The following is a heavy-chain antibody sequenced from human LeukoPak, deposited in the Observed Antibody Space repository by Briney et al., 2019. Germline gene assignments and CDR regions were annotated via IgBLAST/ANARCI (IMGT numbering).Heavy chain of an antibody. CDR2: ISGSGVST. J-gene: IGHJ4*02. Sequence: GGSLRLSCAASGFTFNIYAMSWVRQAPGKGLEWVSGISGSGVSTYYADSVKGRFTISRDNSKSTLYLQMNSLRAEDTALYYCAKPLMITTGYYFDTWGQGTLVTVSS. V-gene: IGHV3-23*01. D-gene: IGHD2-8*02. CDR1: GFTFNIYA. CDR3: AKPLMITTGYYFDT.